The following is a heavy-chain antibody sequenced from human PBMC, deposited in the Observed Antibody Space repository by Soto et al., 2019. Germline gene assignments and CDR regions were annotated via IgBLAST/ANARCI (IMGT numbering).Heavy chain of an antibody. J-gene: IGHJ4*02. Sequence: EVQLLESGGALVQPGGSLRLSCAASGFTFTTSAMSWVRQAPGKGLEWVSTLTGDGAYISYADSVKGRFTISRDNSQNTLYLQMNSLRADDTAIYYCARRMTAYFDFWGQGTPVTVSS. CDR3: ARRMTAYFDF. CDR1: GFTFTTSA. V-gene: IGHV3-23*01. D-gene: IGHD2-8*01. CDR2: LTGDGAYI.